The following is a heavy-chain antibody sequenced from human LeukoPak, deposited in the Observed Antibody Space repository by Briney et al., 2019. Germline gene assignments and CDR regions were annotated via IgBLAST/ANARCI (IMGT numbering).Heavy chain of an antibody. Sequence: GGSLRLSCAASGFTFSSYAMHWVRQAPGKGLEWVAVISYDGSNKYYADSGKGRFTISRDNSKNTLYLQMNSLRAEDTAVYYCARERRGNYFDYWGQGTLVTVSS. V-gene: IGHV3-30-3*01. CDR1: GFTFSSYA. J-gene: IGHJ4*02. CDR3: ARERRGNYFDY. CDR2: ISYDGSNK. D-gene: IGHD3-10*01.